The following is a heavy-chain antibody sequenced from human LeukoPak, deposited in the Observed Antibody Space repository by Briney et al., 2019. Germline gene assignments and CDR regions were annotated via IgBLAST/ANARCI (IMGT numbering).Heavy chain of an antibody. D-gene: IGHD3-10*01. Sequence: GGSLRLSCAASGFIFSDYYMTWIRQAPGKGLEWISYIGTLGHTIYYADSVKGRFTISRDNAKNSLYLQMNNLRADDTAVYYCAYSGRFGELFDWGQGTLVTVSS. CDR3: AYSGRFGELFD. V-gene: IGHV3-11*01. CDR2: IGTLGHTI. J-gene: IGHJ4*02. CDR1: GFIFSDYY.